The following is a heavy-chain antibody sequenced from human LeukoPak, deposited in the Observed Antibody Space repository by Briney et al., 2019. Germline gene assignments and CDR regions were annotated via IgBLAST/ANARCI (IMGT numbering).Heavy chain of an antibody. CDR3: ARGPTISETGYFDY. V-gene: IGHV4-34*01. CDR2: ITHRGDT. Sequence: SETLSLTCAVYGGSFSTYYWSWIRQPPGKGLEWIAKITHRGDTNYNPSVKSRVPISVDTYKNQFSLKVTSLTAADTAVYYCARGPTISETGYFDYWGQGTLVTVSS. J-gene: IGHJ4*03. D-gene: IGHD1-1*01. CDR1: GGSFSTYY.